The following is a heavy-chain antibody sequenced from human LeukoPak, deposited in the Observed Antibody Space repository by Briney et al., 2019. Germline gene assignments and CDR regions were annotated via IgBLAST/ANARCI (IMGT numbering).Heavy chain of an antibody. J-gene: IGHJ6*02. CDR1: GFTFSTYW. D-gene: IGHD6-13*01. CDR3: ARDPYSSSWSYGMDV. CDR2: IKQDGSEK. Sequence: GGSLRLSCTASGFTFSTYWMSWVRQTPEKGLEWVANIKQDGSEKVYVDSVKGRFNISRDNAKSSLYLQMNSLRAEDTAVYYCARDPYSSSWSYGMDVWGQGTTVTVSS. V-gene: IGHV3-7*05.